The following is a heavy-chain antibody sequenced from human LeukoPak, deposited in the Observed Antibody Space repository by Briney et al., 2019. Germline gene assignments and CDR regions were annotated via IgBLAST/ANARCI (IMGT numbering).Heavy chain of an antibody. V-gene: IGHV3-21*01. CDR3: AKDLEDIVVVPAALDP. D-gene: IGHD2-2*01. Sequence: GGSLRLSCAASGFTFSNYTMNWVRQAPGKGLEWVSSIRSSSSYIYYADSVKGRFTISRDNAKNSLYLQMNSLRAEDTAVYYCAKDLEDIVVVPAALDPWGQGTLVTVSS. J-gene: IGHJ5*02. CDR1: GFTFSNYT. CDR2: IRSSSSYI.